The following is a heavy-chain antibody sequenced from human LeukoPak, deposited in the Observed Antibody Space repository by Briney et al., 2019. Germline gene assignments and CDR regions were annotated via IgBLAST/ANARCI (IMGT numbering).Heavy chain of an antibody. CDR2: IKQDGGEI. V-gene: IGHV3-7*01. Sequence: GGSLRLSCVASGFTFSSYWMSWVRQAPGKGLEWVANIKQDGGEIFYVDSVKGRFTISRDNAKNSLYLQMNSLRAEDTAVYYCARDSTGYGYVEWSWGQGTLVTVSS. CDR3: ARDSTGYGYVEWS. CDR1: GFTFSSYW. J-gene: IGHJ5*02. D-gene: IGHD5-18*01.